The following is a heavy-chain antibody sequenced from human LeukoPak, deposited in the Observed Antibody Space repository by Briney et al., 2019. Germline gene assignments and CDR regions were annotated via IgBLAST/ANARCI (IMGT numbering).Heavy chain of an antibody. V-gene: IGHV1-69*13. Sequence: SVKVSCKASGGTFSSYGISWVRQAPGQGLEWMGGIISIFDSANYAEKFQGRVTITVDESTSTAYMELSSLRSEDSAIYYCATSHHVYNSRHFDYWGQGTLVTVSS. D-gene: IGHD5-24*01. J-gene: IGHJ4*02. CDR2: IISIFDSA. CDR3: ATSHHVYNSRHFDY. CDR1: GGTFSSYG.